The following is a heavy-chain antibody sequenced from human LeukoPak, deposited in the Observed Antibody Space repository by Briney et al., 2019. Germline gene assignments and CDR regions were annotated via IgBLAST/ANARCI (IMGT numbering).Heavy chain of an antibody. J-gene: IGHJ4*02. CDR2: IYTSGST. CDR1: GASISSYF. V-gene: IGHV4-4*07. CDR3: ARVSRSAAAYGENYFDY. D-gene: IGHD2-2*01. Sequence: PSETLSLTCTVSGASISSYFWTWIRQPAGKGLEWIGRIYTSGSTDYNPSLKSRVTMSLDTSRNQFFLKLSTVTAADTAVYYCARVSRSAAAYGENYFDYWGQGTLVTVSS.